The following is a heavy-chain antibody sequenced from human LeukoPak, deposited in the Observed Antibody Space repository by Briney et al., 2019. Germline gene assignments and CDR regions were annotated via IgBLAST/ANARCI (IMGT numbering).Heavy chain of an antibody. V-gene: IGHV4-59*12. CDR2: IFGSGSS. D-gene: IGHD3-9*01. J-gene: IGHJ4*01. CDR3: ARAGYFDWAGRDYFDY. Sequence: SETLSLTCTVSGGSISDYYWSWIRQPPGKGLEWIGWIFGSGSSNYNPSLKSRLTISVDTSKNQFSLKLSSVTAADTAVYYCARAGYFDWAGRDYFDYWGRGTLVTVSS. CDR1: GGSISDYY.